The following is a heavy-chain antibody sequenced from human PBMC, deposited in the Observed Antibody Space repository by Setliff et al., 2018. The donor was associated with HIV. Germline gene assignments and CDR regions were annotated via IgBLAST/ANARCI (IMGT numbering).Heavy chain of an antibody. V-gene: IGHV4-31*03. CDR2: IHFSGGT. Sequence: SETLSLTCTVSGGSISTSGTYWSWIRQHPERGLEWIGYIHFSGGTYYNPSLPSLESRVTISVDTSKNQFSLMLKSVTAADTAVYFCARDLSGYTLDYWGHGTLVTV. CDR3: ARDLSGYTLDY. J-gene: IGHJ4*03. D-gene: IGHD3-22*01. CDR1: GGSISTSGTY.